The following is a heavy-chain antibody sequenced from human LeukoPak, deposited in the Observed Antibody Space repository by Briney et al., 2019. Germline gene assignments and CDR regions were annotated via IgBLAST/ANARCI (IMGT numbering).Heavy chain of an antibody. D-gene: IGHD6-19*01. Sequence: PSETLSLTCVVYGGSFSGYYWSCIRQAPGKGLEWIGEISHGGITKYNPSPTSRVTISVDSSKKQLSLNLTSVTAADTAVYYCARGIAVAVDYYYYYMDVWGKGTTVTVSS. CDR1: GGSFSGYY. V-gene: IGHV4-34*01. J-gene: IGHJ6*03. CDR3: ARGIAVAVDYYYYYMDV. CDR2: ISHGGIT.